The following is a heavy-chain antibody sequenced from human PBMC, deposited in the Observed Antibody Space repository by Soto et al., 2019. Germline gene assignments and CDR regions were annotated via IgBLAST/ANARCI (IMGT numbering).Heavy chain of an antibody. CDR1: GGTFSSYA. J-gene: IGHJ6*04. Sequence: ASVKVSCKASGGTFSSYAISWVRQAPGQGLEWMGGIIPIFGTANYAQKFQGRVTITADESTSTAYMELSSMRSEDTAVYYCARALVGANTEYYYYGMGVWGEGTTVTVYS. D-gene: IGHD1-26*01. CDR3: ARALVGANTEYYYYGMGV. V-gene: IGHV1-69*13. CDR2: IIPIFGTA.